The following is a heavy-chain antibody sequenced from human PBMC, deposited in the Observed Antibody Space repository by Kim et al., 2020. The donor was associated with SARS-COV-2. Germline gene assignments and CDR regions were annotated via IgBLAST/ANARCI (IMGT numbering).Heavy chain of an antibody. Sequence: GGSLRLSCAASGFTFSSYSMNWVRQAPGKGLEWVSSISSSSSYIYYADSVKGRFTISRDNAKNSLYLQMNSLRAEDTAVYYCARDQLYSSPAGGNGCWGQGTLVTVSS. CDR3: ARDQLYSSPAGGNGC. D-gene: IGHD6-13*01. CDR1: GFTFSSYS. CDR2: ISSSSSYI. V-gene: IGHV3-21*01. J-gene: IGHJ4*02.